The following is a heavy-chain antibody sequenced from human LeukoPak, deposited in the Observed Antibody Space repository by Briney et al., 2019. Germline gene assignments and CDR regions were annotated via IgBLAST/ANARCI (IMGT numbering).Heavy chain of an antibody. CDR2: IYYSGST. Sequence: PETLSLTCTVSGGSISSYYWSWIRHPPGEGLEWIGYIYYSGSTNYNPALKSRVTISVDTSKNPFSLKLSSVTAADTAVYYCARHLYCSGGTCYSGHYYYGMDVWGQGTTVTVSS. CDR3: ARHLYCSGGTCYSGHYYYGMDV. D-gene: IGHD2-15*01. CDR1: GGSISSYY. V-gene: IGHV4-59*08. J-gene: IGHJ6*02.